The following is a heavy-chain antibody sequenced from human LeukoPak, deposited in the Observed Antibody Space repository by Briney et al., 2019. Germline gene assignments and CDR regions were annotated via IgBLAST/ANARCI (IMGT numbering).Heavy chain of an antibody. CDR1: GYRFTNYH. D-gene: IGHD5-24*01. V-gene: IGHV5-51*01. J-gene: IGHJ4*02. CDR3: TRLISRGSDYNYVDD. CDR2: IYPADSDT. Sequence: GESLKISCKGSGYRFTNYHLGWVRQMPGKGLEWMGIIYPADSDTRYRPTFRGQVTISVDKSINTAYLQWSSLKASDTAMYYCTRLISRGSDYNYVDDWGQGTLITVSS.